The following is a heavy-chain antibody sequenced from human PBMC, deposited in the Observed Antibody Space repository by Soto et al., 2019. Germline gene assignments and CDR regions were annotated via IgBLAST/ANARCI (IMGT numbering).Heavy chain of an antibody. Sequence: SETLSLTCTVSGGSISSGGYYWSWIRQHPGKGLEWIGYIYYSGSTYYNPSLKSRVTISVDTSKNQFSLKLSSVTAADTAVYYCARDRNGASWFDPWGQGTLVTVSS. CDR3: ARDRNGASWFDP. J-gene: IGHJ5*02. CDR1: GGSISSGGYY. D-gene: IGHD1-26*01. V-gene: IGHV4-31*03. CDR2: IYYSGST.